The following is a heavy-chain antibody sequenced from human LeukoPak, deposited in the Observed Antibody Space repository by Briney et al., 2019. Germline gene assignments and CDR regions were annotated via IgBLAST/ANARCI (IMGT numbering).Heavy chain of an antibody. J-gene: IGHJ2*01. V-gene: IGHV4-39*07. CDR1: GGSISSSSYY. CDR3: VYGSVLWYFDL. D-gene: IGHD3-10*01. Sequence: SETLSLTCTVSGGSISSSSYYWGWIRQPPGKGLERIGSIYYSGSTYYNPSLKSRVTISVDTSKNQFSLKLSSVTAADTAVYYCVYGSVLWYFDLWGRGTLVTVSS. CDR2: IYYSGST.